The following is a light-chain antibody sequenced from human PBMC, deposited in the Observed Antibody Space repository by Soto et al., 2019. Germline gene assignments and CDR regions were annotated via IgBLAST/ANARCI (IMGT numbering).Light chain of an antibody. J-gene: IGLJ2*01. CDR1: SSDVGGYKF. CDR3: SSYAGIYHLL. V-gene: IGLV2-8*01. CDR2: EVI. Sequence: QSALTQPPSASGSPGQSVTISCTGTSSDVGGYKFVSWYQQHPGKAPKLIIYEVIKRPSGVPDRFSGSKSGNTASLTVSGLQAEDEGDYYCSSYAGIYHLLFGGGTKLTVL.